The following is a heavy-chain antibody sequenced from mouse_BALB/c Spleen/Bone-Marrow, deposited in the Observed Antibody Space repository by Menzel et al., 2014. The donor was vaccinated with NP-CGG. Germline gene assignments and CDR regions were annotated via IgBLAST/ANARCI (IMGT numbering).Heavy chain of an antibody. CDR1: GYTFTEYT. D-gene: IGHD2-2*01. J-gene: IGHJ3*01. CDR2: INPNNGGT. Sequence: SGPEVVKPGASVKISCKTSGYTFTEYTMHWGKQSHGKSLEWIGGINPNNGGTTYNQKFKGKATLTVDKSSSTAYMELRSLTSEDSAVYYCARSYGYERSWFAYWGQGTLVTVSA. CDR3: ARSYGYERSWFAY. V-gene: IGHV1-18*01.